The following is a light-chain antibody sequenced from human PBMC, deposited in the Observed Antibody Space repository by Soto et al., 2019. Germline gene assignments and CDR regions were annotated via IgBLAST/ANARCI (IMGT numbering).Light chain of an antibody. Sequence: DIQITQSPSSLSSSVGDRVTITCRPSQSISSYLNWYQQKPGKAPKLLIYAASSLQSGVPSRFSGSGSGTDFTLTISSLQPEDFATYYCQQSYSTPWTFGQGTKVDIK. J-gene: IGKJ1*01. CDR3: QQSYSTPWT. V-gene: IGKV1-39*01. CDR1: QSISSY. CDR2: AAS.